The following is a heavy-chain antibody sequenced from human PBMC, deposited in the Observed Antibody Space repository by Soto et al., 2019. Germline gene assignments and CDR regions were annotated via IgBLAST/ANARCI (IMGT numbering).Heavy chain of an antibody. CDR2: IYYSGST. D-gene: IGHD1-26*01. V-gene: IGHV4-30-4*01. J-gene: IGHJ5*02. Sequence: QVQLQESGPGLVKPSQTLSLTCTVSGGSISSGDYYWSWIRQPPGKGLEWIGYIYYSGSTYYNPSLKSRVTISVDTSKNQFSLKLSSVTAADTAVYYCARGVVVGATGDWFDPWGQGTLVTVSS. CDR3: ARGVVVGATGDWFDP. CDR1: GGSISSGDYY.